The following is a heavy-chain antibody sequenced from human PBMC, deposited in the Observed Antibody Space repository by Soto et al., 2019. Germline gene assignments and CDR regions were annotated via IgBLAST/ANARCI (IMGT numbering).Heavy chain of an antibody. J-gene: IGHJ6*02. Sequence: PGGSLRLSCAASGFTFSNAWMNWVRQAPGKGLEWVGRIKSKTDGGTTDYAAPVKGRFTISRDDSKNTLYLKMNSLKTEDTAVYYCTTAARGYSSSWAWSYYYYGMDVWGQGTTVTVSS. D-gene: IGHD6-13*01. CDR3: TTAARGYSSSWAWSYYYYGMDV. V-gene: IGHV3-15*07. CDR2: IKSKTDGGTT. CDR1: GFTFSNAW.